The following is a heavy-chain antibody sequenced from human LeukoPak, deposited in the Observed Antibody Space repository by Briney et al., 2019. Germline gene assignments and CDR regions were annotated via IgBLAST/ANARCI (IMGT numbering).Heavy chain of an antibody. J-gene: IGHJ4*02. CDR1: GGSFSGYY. CDR3: ARREPPIDY. CDR2: INHSGST. V-gene: IGHV4-34*01. Sequence: SETLSLTCAVYGGSFSGYYWSWIRQPPGKGLEWIGEINHSGSTNYNPSLKSRVTISVDTSKNQFSLKLSSVTAADTAVYYCARREPPIDYWAQGTLVTVSS.